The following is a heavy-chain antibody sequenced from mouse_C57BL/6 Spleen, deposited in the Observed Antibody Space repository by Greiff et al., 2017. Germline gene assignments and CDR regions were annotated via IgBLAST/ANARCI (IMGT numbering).Heavy chain of an antibody. V-gene: IGHV2-2*01. D-gene: IGHD2-1*01. CDR1: GFSLTSHG. J-gene: IGHJ4*01. CDR2: IWSGGST. CDR3: ARNYYDYYAMDY. Sequence: VLLVESGPGLVQPSPSLSITCTVSGFSLTSHGVHWVRQSPGKGLEWLGVIWSGGSTDYNAAFISRLSISKDNSKSQVFFKMNSLQADDTAIYYCARNYYDYYAMDYWGKGTSGTVSS.